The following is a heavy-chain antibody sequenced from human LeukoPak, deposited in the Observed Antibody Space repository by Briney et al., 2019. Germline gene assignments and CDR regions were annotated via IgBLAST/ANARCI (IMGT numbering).Heavy chain of an antibody. CDR3: ARDFFGQQLAFYYYYGMDV. CDR1: GGSLSGYY. J-gene: IGHJ6*02. CDR2: INHSGST. V-gene: IGHV4-34*01. D-gene: IGHD6-13*01. Sequence: SETLSLTCAVYGGSLSGYYWSWIRQPPGKGLEWIGEINHSGSTNYNPSLKSRVTISVDTSKNQFSLKLSSVTAADTAVYYCARDFFGQQLAFYYYYGMDVWGQGTTVTISS.